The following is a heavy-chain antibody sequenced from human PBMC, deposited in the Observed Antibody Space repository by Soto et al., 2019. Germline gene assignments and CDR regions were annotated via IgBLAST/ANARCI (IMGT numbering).Heavy chain of an antibody. CDR2: IGRSGSPI. Sequence: GGSLRLSCAASGFTYSDYFMNWIRQAPGKGLEWLAYIGRSGSPIYYADSVKGRFTISRDNTKNSLYLQLNSLRAEDTAIYFCAREENTASRGFFDYRCQGALVTLFS. J-gene: IGHJ4*02. CDR3: AREENTASRGFFDY. CDR1: GFTYSDYF. V-gene: IGHV3-11*01. D-gene: IGHD3-10*01.